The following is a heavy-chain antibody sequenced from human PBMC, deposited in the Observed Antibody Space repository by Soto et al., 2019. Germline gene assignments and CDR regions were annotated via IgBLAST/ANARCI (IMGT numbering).Heavy chain of an antibody. Sequence: EVQLLESGGGLVQPGGSLRLSCAASGFTFSSYAMSWVRQAPGKGLEWVSTTSGLGGSTYYADSVKGRFTIARDNSKNTLYLERDSRRAEDTAIYYCAKSPLDPYCTGTSCYGGAEYFQHWGQGTLVTVSS. J-gene: IGHJ1*01. D-gene: IGHD2-2*01. V-gene: IGHV3-23*01. CDR1: GFTFSSYA. CDR3: AKSPLDPYCTGTSCYGGAEYFQH. CDR2: TSGLGGST.